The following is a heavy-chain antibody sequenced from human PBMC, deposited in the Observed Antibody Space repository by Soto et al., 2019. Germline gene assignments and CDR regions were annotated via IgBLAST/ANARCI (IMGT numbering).Heavy chain of an antibody. CDR2: VYYTGRT. Sequence: SETLSLTCTVSGGSFKSGSYYWSWVRQPPGKGLEWIGYVYYTGRTSYSPSLKSRVTISADTSKNQFSLILTSVTTADKAVYYSARDYDYFDHWGQGSLVTVSS. V-gene: IGHV4-61*01. CDR3: ARDYDYFDH. D-gene: IGHD3-16*01. CDR1: GGSFKSGSYY. J-gene: IGHJ4*02.